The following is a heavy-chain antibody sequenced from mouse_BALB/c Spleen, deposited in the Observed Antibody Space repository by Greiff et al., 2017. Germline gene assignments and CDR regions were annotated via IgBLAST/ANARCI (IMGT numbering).Heavy chain of an antibody. CDR1: GYTFTDYA. CDR2: ISTYYGNT. CDR3: ASQGGNYAMDY. J-gene: IGHJ4*01. D-gene: IGHD3-2*02. V-gene: IGHV1-67*01. Sequence: QVQLQQSGPELVRPGVSVKISCKGSGYTFTDYAMHWVKQSHAKSLEWIGVISTYYGNTNYNQKFKGKATMTVDKSSSTAYMELARLTSEDSAIYYWASQGGNYAMDYWGQGTSVTVSS.